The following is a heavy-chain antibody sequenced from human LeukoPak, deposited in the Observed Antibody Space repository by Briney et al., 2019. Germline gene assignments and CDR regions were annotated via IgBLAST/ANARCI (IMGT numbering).Heavy chain of an antibody. CDR1: GFTFSLYW. CDR2: IKHDGSEK. J-gene: IGHJ4*02. Sequence: GGSLRLSCVASGFTFSLYWMTWVRQAPGKGLEWVANIKHDGSEKYYVDSVKGRFTISRDNAKKSLYLQMNSLRGEDTAVYYCARGRSTEYWGQGTLVTVST. CDR3: ARGRSTEY. V-gene: IGHV3-7*01.